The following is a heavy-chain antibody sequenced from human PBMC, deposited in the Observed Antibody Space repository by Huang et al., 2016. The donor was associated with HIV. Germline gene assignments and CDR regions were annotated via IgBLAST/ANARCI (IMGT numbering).Heavy chain of an antibody. CDR2: ITHSGST. CDR1: GGSFSGYY. Sequence: QVQLHQWGAGLLKPSETLSLTCAVYGGSFSGYYWSWIRQPPGKGLEWIGEITHSGSTNDNPSLRSRVTISEETSKNRFSLKLSSVTAADTAVYYCARAPHYGSGSYYYWGQGTLVTVSS. D-gene: IGHD3-10*01. V-gene: IGHV4-34*01. J-gene: IGHJ4*02. CDR3: ARAPHYGSGSYYY.